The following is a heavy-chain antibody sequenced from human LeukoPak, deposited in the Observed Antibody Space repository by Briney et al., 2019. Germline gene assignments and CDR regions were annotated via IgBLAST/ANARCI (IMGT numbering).Heavy chain of an antibody. CDR2: ISAYNGNT. V-gene: IGHV1-18*01. J-gene: IGHJ4*02. D-gene: IGHD2-2*01. Sequence: ASVKVSCKASGYTFTSYGISWVRQAPGQGLEWMGWISAYNGNTNYAQKLEGRVTMTTDTSTSTAYMELRSLRSDDTAVYYCARDQVPAARRSPRVIDYWGQGTLVTVSS. CDR3: ARDQVPAARRSPRVIDY. CDR1: GYTFTSYG.